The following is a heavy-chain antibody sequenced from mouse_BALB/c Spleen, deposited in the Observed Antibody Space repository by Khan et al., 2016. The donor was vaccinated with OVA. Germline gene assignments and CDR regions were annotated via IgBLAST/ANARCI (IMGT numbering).Heavy chain of an antibody. CDR3: ARPSYYQGSNSYWFFAV. V-gene: IGHV1-77*01. Sequence: QVQLQQSGPELVKPGASVKMSCKASGYTFTDYVINWVKQRPGPGLEWIGEIYPASGRTNYNAKFKGKATLTADKSSHTAYMQLSSLTSEDSAVDICARPSYYQGSNSYWFFAVWGEGTTVTVSS. J-gene: IGHJ1*01. D-gene: IGHD2-5*01. CDR1: GYTFTDYV. CDR2: IYPASGRT.